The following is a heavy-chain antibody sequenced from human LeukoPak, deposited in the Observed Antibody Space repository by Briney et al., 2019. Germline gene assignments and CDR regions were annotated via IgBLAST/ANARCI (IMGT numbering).Heavy chain of an antibody. J-gene: IGHJ3*02. V-gene: IGHV3-66*02. CDR1: GFTVSSNY. CDR3: ARVSPSDAFDI. Sequence: GGSLRLSCAASGFTVSSNYMSWVRQAPGKGLEWVSVIYSGGSTYYADSVKGRFTISRDNSKNTLYLQMNSLRAEDTAVYYCARVSPSDAFDIWGQGTMVPVSS. CDR2: IYSGGST.